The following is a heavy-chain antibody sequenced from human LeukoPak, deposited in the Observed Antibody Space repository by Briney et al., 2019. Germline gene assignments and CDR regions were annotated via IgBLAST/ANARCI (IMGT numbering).Heavy chain of an antibody. CDR2: INHSGST. J-gene: IGHJ3*02. CDR3: ARELYSSGYHDAFDI. Sequence: PSETLSLTCAVYDGSFSGYYWSWIRQPPGKGLEWIGEINHSGSTNYNPSLKSRVTISVDTSKNQFSLRLSSVTAADTAVYYCARELYSSGYHDAFDIWGQGTMVTVSS. V-gene: IGHV4-34*01. D-gene: IGHD3-22*01. CDR1: DGSFSGYY.